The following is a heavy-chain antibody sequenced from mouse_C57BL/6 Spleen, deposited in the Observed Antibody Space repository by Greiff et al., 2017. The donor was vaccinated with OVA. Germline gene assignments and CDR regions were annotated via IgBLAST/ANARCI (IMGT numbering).Heavy chain of an antibody. CDR2: IDPNSGGT. CDR1: GYTFTSYW. V-gene: IGHV1-72*01. Sequence: VQLQQPGAELVKPGASVKLSCKASGYTFTSYWMHWVKQRPGRGLEWSGRIDPNSGGTKYNEKFKSKATLTVDKPSSTAYMQLSSLTSEDSAVYYCARSDDYDVGYYAMDYWGQGTSVTVSS. J-gene: IGHJ4*01. CDR3: ARSDDYDVGYYAMDY. D-gene: IGHD2-4*01.